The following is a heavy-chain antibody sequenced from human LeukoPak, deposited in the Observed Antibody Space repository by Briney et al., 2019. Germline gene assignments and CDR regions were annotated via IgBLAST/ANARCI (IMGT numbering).Heavy chain of an antibody. CDR1: GGSISSGGYY. D-gene: IGHD5/OR15-5a*01. Sequence: SETLSLTCTVSGGSISSGGYYWSWIRQHPGKGLEWIGYIYYSGSTNYNPSLKSRVTISVDTSENRFSLKLTSVTAADTAVYYCAKYVSTGWFDPWGQGTLVTVSS. V-gene: IGHV4-61*08. J-gene: IGHJ5*02. CDR3: AKYVSTGWFDP. CDR2: IYYSGST.